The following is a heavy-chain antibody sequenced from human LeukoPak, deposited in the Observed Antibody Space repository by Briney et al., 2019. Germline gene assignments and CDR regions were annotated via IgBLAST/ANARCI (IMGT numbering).Heavy chain of an antibody. CDR1: GFTFSSFT. V-gene: IGHV3-48*02. CDR3: ARPYGGQGY. Sequence: GGSLRLSCAASGFTFSSFTMNWARQVPGKGLEWISYISLGNSTMFYADSVKGRFTISRDNAKNSLYLQMNSLRDDDTAVYYCARPYGGQGYWGQGTLVTVSS. CDR2: ISLGNSTM. D-gene: IGHD4-23*01. J-gene: IGHJ4*02.